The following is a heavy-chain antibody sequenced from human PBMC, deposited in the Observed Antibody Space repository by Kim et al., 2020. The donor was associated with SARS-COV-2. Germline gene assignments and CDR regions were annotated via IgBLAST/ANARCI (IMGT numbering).Heavy chain of an antibody. CDR1: GDSISKSFNY. CDR2: VYHSGST. Sequence: SETLSLTCLVSGDSISKSFNYWGWIRQPPGKGLEWIGSVYHSGSTHDSPSRKSRVTISVDTSKNQFSLKLSSVTAADTAVYYCARLPNDSSGYVDYWGQGILVTVSS. J-gene: IGHJ4*02. D-gene: IGHD3-22*01. V-gene: IGHV4-39*01. CDR3: ARLPNDSSGYVDY.